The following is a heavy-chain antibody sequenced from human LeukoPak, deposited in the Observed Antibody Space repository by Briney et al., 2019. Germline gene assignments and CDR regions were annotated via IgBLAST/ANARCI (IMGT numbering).Heavy chain of an antibody. J-gene: IGHJ4*02. CDR1: GFTFSSYG. Sequence: GGSLRLSCAASGFTFSSYGMHWVRQAPGKGLEWVAVIWYDGSNKYYADSVKGRFTISRDNSKNTLYLQMNSLRAEDTAVYYCARGRTIPRGVIIRFGPLFDYWGQGTLVTVSS. D-gene: IGHD3-10*01. V-gene: IGHV3-33*01. CDR3: ARGRTIPRGVIIRFGPLFDY. CDR2: IWYDGSNK.